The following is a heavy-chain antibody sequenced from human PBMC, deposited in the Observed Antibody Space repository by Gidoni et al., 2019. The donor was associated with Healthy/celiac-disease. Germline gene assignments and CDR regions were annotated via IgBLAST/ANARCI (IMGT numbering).Heavy chain of an antibody. V-gene: IGHV2-5*02. CDR3: AHSREGRWYYDSSANWFDP. Sequence: QITLKESGPTLVKPTQTLTLTCTFSGFSLRTSGVGVGWIRQPPGKALEWLALIYWDDDKRYSPSLKSRLTITKDTSKNQVVLTMTNMDPVDTATYYCAHSREGRWYYDSSANWFDPWGQGTLVTVSS. D-gene: IGHD3-22*01. CDR2: IYWDDDK. CDR1: GFSLRTSGVG. J-gene: IGHJ5*02.